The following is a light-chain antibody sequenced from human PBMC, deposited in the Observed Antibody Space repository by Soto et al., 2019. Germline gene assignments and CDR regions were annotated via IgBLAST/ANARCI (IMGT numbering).Light chain of an antibody. CDR3: QQSYNSPPIT. Sequence: DIQMTQSPSTLSASVGDRVPITCRASQSISSWLAWYQQKPGEAPKLLIYAASSLQSGVPSRFSGSGSGTDFTLTITSLQPEDFATYYCQQSYNSPPITFGQGTRLEIK. CDR1: QSISSW. CDR2: AAS. V-gene: IGKV1-39*01. J-gene: IGKJ5*01.